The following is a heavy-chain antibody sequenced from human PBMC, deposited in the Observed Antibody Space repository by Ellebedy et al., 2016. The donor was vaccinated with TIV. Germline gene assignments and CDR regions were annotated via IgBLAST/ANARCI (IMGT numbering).Heavy chain of an antibody. CDR2: ISGSGGST. Sequence: PGGSLRLSCAASGFTFSSYAMSWVRQAPGKGLEWVSAISGSGGSTYYADSVKGRFTISRDNSKNTLYLQMNSLRAEDTAVYYCANYYDILTGSWGDAFDIWGQGTMVTVSS. V-gene: IGHV3-23*01. CDR1: GFTFSSYA. D-gene: IGHD3-9*01. CDR3: ANYYDILTGSWGDAFDI. J-gene: IGHJ3*02.